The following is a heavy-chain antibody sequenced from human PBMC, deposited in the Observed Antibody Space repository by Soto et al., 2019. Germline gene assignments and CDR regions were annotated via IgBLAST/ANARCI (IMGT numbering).Heavy chain of an antibody. D-gene: IGHD3-9*01. CDR3: ASYHFLDLWTGSRHYMDV. Sequence: ASETLSLTCAVYGGSLSGYYWSWVRQSPGKGLEWIGEINHSGTANYNPSLKTRVTISADASKHQFSLRLTSVTAADSAIYYCASYHFLDLWTGSRHYMDVWSRGTTVTVSS. CDR2: INHSGTA. J-gene: IGHJ6*03. V-gene: IGHV4-34*01. CDR1: GGSLSGYY.